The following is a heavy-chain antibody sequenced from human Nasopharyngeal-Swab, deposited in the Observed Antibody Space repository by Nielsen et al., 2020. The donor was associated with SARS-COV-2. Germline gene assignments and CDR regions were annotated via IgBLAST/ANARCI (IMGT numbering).Heavy chain of an antibody. D-gene: IGHD4/OR15-4a*01. J-gene: IGHJ6*02. Sequence: WVRQAPGQGLEWMGIINPSGGSTSYAQKFQGRVTMTRDTSTSTVYMELSSLRSEDTAVYYCARDPTPTGASVWYYYYYGMDVWGQGTTVTVSS. V-gene: IGHV1-46*01. CDR3: ARDPTPTGASVWYYYYYGMDV. CDR2: INPSGGST.